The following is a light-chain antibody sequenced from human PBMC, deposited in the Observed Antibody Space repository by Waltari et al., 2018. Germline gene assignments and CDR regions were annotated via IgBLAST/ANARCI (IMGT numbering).Light chain of an antibody. CDR3: QVWDSSTNHVV. V-gene: IGLV3-21*01. J-gene: IGLJ2*01. CDR2: YDS. Sequence: SYVLTQPPSVSVAPGETARIPCGGNNIGTKSVHWYQQRPGQAPVVVISYDSDRPSGIPDRFSGSNSGNTATLTISRVEAGDEADYYCQVWDSSTNHVVFGGGTELTVL. CDR1: NIGTKS.